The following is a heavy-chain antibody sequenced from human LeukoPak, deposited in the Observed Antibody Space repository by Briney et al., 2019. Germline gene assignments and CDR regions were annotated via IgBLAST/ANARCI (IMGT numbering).Heavy chain of an antibody. D-gene: IGHD3-3*01. CDR3: ARDLGSRYDFWSGYYWGWFDY. Sequence: KPSETLSLTCTVSGGSISSYYWSWIRQPPGKGLEWIGYIYYSGSTNYNPSLKSRVTISVDTSKNQFSLKLSSVTAADTAVYYCARDLGSRYDFWSGYYWGWFDYWGQGTLVTVSS. CDR1: GGSISSYY. V-gene: IGHV4-59*01. J-gene: IGHJ4*02. CDR2: IYYSGST.